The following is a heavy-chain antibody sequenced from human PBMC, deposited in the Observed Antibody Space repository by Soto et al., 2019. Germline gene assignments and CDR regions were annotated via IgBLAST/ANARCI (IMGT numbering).Heavy chain of an antibody. D-gene: IGHD3-16*01. J-gene: IGHJ2*01. V-gene: IGHV4-39*01. CDR1: GGSISSTSNY. CDR3: ARHNDDSYYFDL. Sequence: QLQLQESGPGLVKPSETLSLTCTVSGGSISSTSNYWGWMRQPPGKGMEWIASINYSGRTYYNPSLKSRVTIPVDTSMNQFSLRLISVTAADSAVYFCARHNDDSYYFDLWGRGTLVTVSS. CDR2: INYSGRT.